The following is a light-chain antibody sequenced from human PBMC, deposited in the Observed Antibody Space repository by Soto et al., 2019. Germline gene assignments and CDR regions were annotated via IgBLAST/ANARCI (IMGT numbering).Light chain of an antibody. V-gene: IGKV1-9*01. Sequence: DIQLTQSPSFLSASVGDRVTITCRASQGISSYLAWYQQKPGKAPNLLIHTAPTLQSGVPSSSSGGGPGQKFTLPISTLQLEDLATYSCQKINSYPITSGQGTRLRL. J-gene: IGKJ5*01. CDR1: QGISSY. CDR3: QKINSYPIT. CDR2: TAP.